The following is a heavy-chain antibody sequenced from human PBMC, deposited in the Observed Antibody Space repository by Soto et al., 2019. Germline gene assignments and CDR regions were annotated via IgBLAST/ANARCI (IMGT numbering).Heavy chain of an antibody. V-gene: IGHV1-3*01. CDR2: INAGNGNT. CDR3: ARVGPDSSGYYYYFDY. D-gene: IGHD3-22*01. J-gene: IGHJ4*02. Sequence: ASVKVSCKASGYTFTSCAMHWVRQAPGQRLEWMGWINAGNGNTKYSQKFQGRVTITRDTSASTAYMELSSLRSEDTAVYYCARVGPDSSGYYYYFDYWGQGTLVTVSS. CDR1: GYTFTSCA.